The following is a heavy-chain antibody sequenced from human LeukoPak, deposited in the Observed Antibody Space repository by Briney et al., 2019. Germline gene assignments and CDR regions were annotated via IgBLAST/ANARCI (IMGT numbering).Heavy chain of an antibody. V-gene: IGHV1-69*04. CDR2: IIPILGIA. D-gene: IGHD4-17*01. CDR1: GGTFSSYA. Sequence: ASVKVSCKASGGTFSSYAISWVRQAPGQGLEWMGRIIPILGIANYAQKFQGRVTITADKSTSTAYMELSSLRSEDTAVYYCARVIPHDYDDYVGWFDPWGQGTLVTVSS. CDR3: ARVIPHDYDDYVGWFDP. J-gene: IGHJ5*02.